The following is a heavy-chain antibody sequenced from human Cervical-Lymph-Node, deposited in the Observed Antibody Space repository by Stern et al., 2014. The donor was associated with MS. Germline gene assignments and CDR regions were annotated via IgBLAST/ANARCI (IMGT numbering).Heavy chain of an antibody. V-gene: IGHV1-58*01. CDR1: GFTLTSSV. D-gene: IGHD3-3*01. CDR2: IVVGSGNT. J-gene: IGHJ6*02. Sequence: QLGQSGPEVKKPGTSVRVSCKSSGFTLTSSVVHWVRQARGQRLEWMGWIVVGSGNTNYAHKFQERVIITRDKSHRQALMELSGLTTEDTAVLYRAAARNYDFWTGSPYGMDVWGRGTTVTVSS. CDR3: AAARNYDFWTGSPYGMDV.